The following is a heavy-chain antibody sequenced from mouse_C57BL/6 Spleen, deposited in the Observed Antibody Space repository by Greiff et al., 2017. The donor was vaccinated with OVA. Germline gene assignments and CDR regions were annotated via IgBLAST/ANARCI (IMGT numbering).Heavy chain of an antibody. D-gene: IGHD3-2*02. CDR1: GYAFTNYL. V-gene: IGHV1-54*01. CDR3: ARGQLRLRHYFDY. CDR2: INPGSGGT. Sequence: VKLMESGAELVRPGTSVKVSCKASGYAFTNYLIEWVKQRPGQGLEWIGVINPGSGGTNYNEKFKGKATLTADKSSSTAYMQLSSLTSEDSAVYFCARGQLRLRHYFDYWGQGTTLTVSS. J-gene: IGHJ2*01.